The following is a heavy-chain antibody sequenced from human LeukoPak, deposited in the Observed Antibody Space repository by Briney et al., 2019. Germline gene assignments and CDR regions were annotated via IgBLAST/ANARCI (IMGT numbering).Heavy chain of an antibody. CDR3: ARHLHNCGEPQATPFDY. CDR2: IYYSGST. CDR1: GGSISSSSYY. D-gene: IGHD2-15*01. J-gene: IGHJ4*02. V-gene: IGHV4-39*01. Sequence: SETLSLTCTVSGGSISSSSYYWGWIRQPPGKGLEWIGSIYYSGSTYYNPSLKSRVTISVDTSKNKFSLKLRSVTAADTAVYYCARHLHNCGEPQATPFDYWGQGTLVTVSS.